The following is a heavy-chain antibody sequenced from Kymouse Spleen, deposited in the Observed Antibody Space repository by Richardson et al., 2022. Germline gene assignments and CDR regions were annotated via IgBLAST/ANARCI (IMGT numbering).Heavy chain of an antibody. CDR2: ISSSSSYI. CDR1: GFTFSSYS. Sequence: EVQLVESGGGLVKPGGSLRLSCAASGFTFSSYSMNWVRQAPGKGLEWVSSISSSSSYIYYADSVKGRFTISRDNAKNSLYLQMNSLRAEDTAVYYCARYCSSTSCPYYYYYGMDVWGQGTTVTVSS. D-gene: IGHD2-2*02. V-gene: IGHV3-21*03. J-gene: IGHJ6*02. CDR3: ARYCSSTSCPYYYYYGMDV.